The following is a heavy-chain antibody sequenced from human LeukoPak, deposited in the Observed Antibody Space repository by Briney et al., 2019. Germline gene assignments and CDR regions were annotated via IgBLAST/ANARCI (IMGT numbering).Heavy chain of an antibody. V-gene: IGHV1-18*01. J-gene: IGHJ4*02. D-gene: IGHD2-2*01. CDR1: GYTFTSYG. CDR2: ISAYNGNT. CDR3: ARQDIVVVPAAVDC. Sequence: ASVKVSCKASGYTFTSYGISWVRQAPGQGLEWMGWISAYNGNTNYAQKLQGRVTMTTDTSTSTAYMELRSLRSDDTAVYYCARQDIVVVPAAVDCWGQGTLVTVSS.